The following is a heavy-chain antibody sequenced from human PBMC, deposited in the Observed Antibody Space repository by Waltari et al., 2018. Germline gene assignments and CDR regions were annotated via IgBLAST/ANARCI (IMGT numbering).Heavy chain of an antibody. Sequence: EVQLVESGGGLMQPGGSLRLSCAASGFTVSNNYMRWVRQARGKGLEWGAVIYSGGTTHYADSVEGRFTIARDNSKNTLYRPMNSLRAEDTAVYYCARGAPRDWGQGTLVTVSS. CDR3: ARGAPRD. V-gene: IGHV3-53*01. CDR1: GFTVSNNY. J-gene: IGHJ4*02. CDR2: IYSGGTT.